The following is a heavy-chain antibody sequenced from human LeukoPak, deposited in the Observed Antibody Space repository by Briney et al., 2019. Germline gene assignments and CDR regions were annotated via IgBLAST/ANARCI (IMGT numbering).Heavy chain of an antibody. D-gene: IGHD2-2*02. CDR1: GYTFNSYG. CDR3: ARRGLTNEDTYCNSTGCYIASGDWFDP. Sequence: ASVKVSCKTSGYTFNSYGISWVRQAPGQGLAWMGWINPYNGNTNYAQNLQGRVTMITDTSTSTAYMELRSLRSDDTAVYYCARRGLTNEDTYCNSTGCYIASGDWFDPWGQGTLVTVSS. CDR2: INPYNGNT. J-gene: IGHJ5*02. V-gene: IGHV1-18*01.